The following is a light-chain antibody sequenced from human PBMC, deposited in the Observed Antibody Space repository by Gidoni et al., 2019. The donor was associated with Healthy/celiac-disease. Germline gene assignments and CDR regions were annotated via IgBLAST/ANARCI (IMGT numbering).Light chain of an antibody. Sequence: ELVLTQSPATLSLSPGERATLSCRASQSVSSYLAWYQQKPGQAPRLLIYDASNRATGIPARFSGSGSGTDFTLTISSLEPEDFAVYYCQQHSNWPPTFGQGTKVEIK. CDR3: QQHSNWPPT. CDR2: DAS. CDR1: QSVSSY. V-gene: IGKV3-11*01. J-gene: IGKJ1*01.